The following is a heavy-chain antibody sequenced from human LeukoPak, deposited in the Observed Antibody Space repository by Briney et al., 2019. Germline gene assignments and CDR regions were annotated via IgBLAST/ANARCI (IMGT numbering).Heavy chain of an antibody. CDR1: GDSLTSGSRY. V-gene: IGHV4-61*09. CDR2: FYSSTRT. D-gene: IGHD4-17*01. CDR3: ARCMSELDYGDYAYYYHMDV. Sequence: PSETLSLTCAVSGDSLTSGSRYWSWIRQPAGKGLEWIGHFYSSTRTTYNPSLESRVTISGDTAKNQFSLKLDSVTAADTAVYFCARCMSELDYGDYAYYYHMDVWGKGTTVTVSS. J-gene: IGHJ6*03.